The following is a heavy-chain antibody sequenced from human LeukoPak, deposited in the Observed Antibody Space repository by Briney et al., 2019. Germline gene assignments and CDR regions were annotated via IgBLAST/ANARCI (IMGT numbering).Heavy chain of an antibody. D-gene: IGHD3-22*01. CDR1: GFTFSTYA. Sequence: GGSLRLSCAASGFTFSTYAMHWVRQAPGKGLEWVAFISYDGTNKYCADSVKGRFTISRDNSKNTLYLQMNSLRAEDTALYYCARDWHSRNIDYWGQGTLVTVSS. J-gene: IGHJ4*02. CDR2: ISYDGTNK. V-gene: IGHV3-30-3*01. CDR3: ARDWHSRNIDY.